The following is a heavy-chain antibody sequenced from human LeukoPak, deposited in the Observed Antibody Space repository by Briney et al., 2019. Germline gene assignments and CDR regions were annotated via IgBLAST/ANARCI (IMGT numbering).Heavy chain of an antibody. V-gene: IGHV4-31*03. J-gene: IGHJ6*03. Sequence: SQTLSLTCTVSGSSISSGGYYWSWIRQHPGKGLEWIGYIYYSGSTYYNPSLKSRVTISVDTSKNQFSLKLSSVTAADTAVYYCARALLRDYYYMDVWGKGTTVTVSS. D-gene: IGHD4-17*01. CDR2: IYYSGST. CDR3: ARALLRDYYYMDV. CDR1: GSSISSGGYY.